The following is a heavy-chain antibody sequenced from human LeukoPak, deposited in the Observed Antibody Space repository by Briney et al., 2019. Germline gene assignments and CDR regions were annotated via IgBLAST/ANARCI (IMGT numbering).Heavy chain of an antibody. V-gene: IGHV3-30*02. Sequence: GGSLRLSCAASGFTFSSYGMHWIRQAPGKGLEWEAFTRYGGSNKYYADSAKGRFTISRDNSKNTLYLQMNSLRAEDTAVYYCAKDRAVLGGATSMDYWGQGTLVTVSS. CDR1: GFTFSSYG. D-gene: IGHD1-26*01. CDR2: TRYGGSNK. CDR3: AKDRAVLGGATSMDY. J-gene: IGHJ4*02.